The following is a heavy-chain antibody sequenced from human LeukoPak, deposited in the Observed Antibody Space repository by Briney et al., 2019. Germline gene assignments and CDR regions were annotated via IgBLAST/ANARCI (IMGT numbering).Heavy chain of an antibody. J-gene: IGHJ4*02. CDR2: INPNSGGT. D-gene: IGHD5-18*01. CDR1: GYTFTSYA. CDR3: ARGAGTAMVTVLDY. V-gene: IGHV1-2*02. Sequence: ASVKVSCKASGYTFTSYAMNWVRQAPGQGLEWMGWINPNSGGTNYAQKFQGRVTMTRDTSISTAYMELSRLRSDDTAVYYCARGAGTAMVTVLDYWGQGTLVTVSS.